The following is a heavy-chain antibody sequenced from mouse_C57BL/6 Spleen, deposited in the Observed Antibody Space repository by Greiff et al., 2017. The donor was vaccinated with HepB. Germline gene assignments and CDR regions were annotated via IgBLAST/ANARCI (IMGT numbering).Heavy chain of an antibody. CDR2: INPSSGYT. CDR3: ARARDYYFDY. CDR1: GYTFTSYT. J-gene: IGHJ2*01. V-gene: IGHV1-4*01. D-gene: IGHD3-3*01. Sequence: VKLMESGAELARPGASVKMSCKASGYTFTSYTMHWVKQRPGQGLEWIGYINPSSGYTKYNQKFKDKATLTADKSSSTAYMQLSSLTSEDSAVYYCARARDYYFDYWGQGTTLTVSS.